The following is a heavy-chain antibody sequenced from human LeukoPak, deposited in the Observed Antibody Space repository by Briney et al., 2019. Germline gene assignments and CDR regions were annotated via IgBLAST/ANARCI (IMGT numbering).Heavy chain of an antibody. CDR2: INPSGGST. Sequence: ASVKVSCKASGYTFTSYYMHWVRQAPGQGLEWMGIINPSGGSTSYAQKFQGRVTMTRNTSISTAYMELSSLRSEDTAVYYCARGRPLLWFGELGDRFDYWGQGTLVTVSS. CDR3: ARGRPLLWFGELGDRFDY. J-gene: IGHJ4*02. D-gene: IGHD3-10*01. V-gene: IGHV1-46*01. CDR1: GYTFTSYY.